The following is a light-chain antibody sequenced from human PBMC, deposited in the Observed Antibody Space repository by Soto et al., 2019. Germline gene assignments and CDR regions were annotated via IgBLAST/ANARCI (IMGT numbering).Light chain of an antibody. CDR3: SSYAGSNNQV. CDR2: EVS. Sequence: QSVLTQPPSASGSPGQSVTISCTGTSSDVGGYNYVSWYQQHPGRAPTLMIYEVSKRPSGVPDRFSGSKSGNTASLTVSGLQTEDEADYYCSSYAGSNNQVFGTGTKLTVL. J-gene: IGLJ1*01. V-gene: IGLV2-8*01. CDR1: SSDVGGYNY.